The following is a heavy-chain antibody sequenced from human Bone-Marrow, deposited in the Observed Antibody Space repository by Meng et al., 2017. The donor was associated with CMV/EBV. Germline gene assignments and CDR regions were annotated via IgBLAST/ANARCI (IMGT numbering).Heavy chain of an antibody. Sequence: GSLKISCAASGFTFSSYAMHWVRQAPGKGLEYVSAISSNGGSTYYADSVKGRFTISRDNSKNTLYLQMGSLRAGDMAVYYCARGDYGDHWGQGTLVTVSS. CDR1: GFTFSSYA. CDR2: ISSNGGST. CDR3: ARGDYGDH. V-gene: IGHV3-64*02. J-gene: IGHJ4*02.